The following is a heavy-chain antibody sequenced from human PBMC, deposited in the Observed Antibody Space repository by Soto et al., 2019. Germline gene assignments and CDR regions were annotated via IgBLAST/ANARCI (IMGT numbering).Heavy chain of an antibody. CDR1: GFTFSSYS. Sequence: GGSLRLSCAASGFTFSSYSMNWVRQAPGKGLEWVSSISSSSSYIYYVDAVKGRFTISRDNAKNSLYLQMNSLRAEDTAVYYCARKRITIFGVATYGMDVWGQGTTVTVSS. D-gene: IGHD3-3*01. J-gene: IGHJ6*02. V-gene: IGHV3-21*01. CDR3: ARKRITIFGVATYGMDV. CDR2: ISSSSSYI.